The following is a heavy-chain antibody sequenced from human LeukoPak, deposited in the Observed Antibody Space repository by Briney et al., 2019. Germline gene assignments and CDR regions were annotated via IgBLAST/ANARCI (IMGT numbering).Heavy chain of an antibody. CDR2: INPNSGGT. V-gene: IGHV1-2*02. D-gene: IGHD3-3*01. CDR3: ARGDYDFWSGQKRTNWCGP. J-gene: IGHJ5*02. CDR1: GYTFTRYY. Sequence: ASVKVSCKASGYTFTRYYMHWVRQAPGQGLEWMGWINPNSGGTNYAQKFQGRVTMTRDTSISTAYMELSRLRSDDTAVYYCARGDYDFWSGQKRTNWCGPWGQGTLVTVSP.